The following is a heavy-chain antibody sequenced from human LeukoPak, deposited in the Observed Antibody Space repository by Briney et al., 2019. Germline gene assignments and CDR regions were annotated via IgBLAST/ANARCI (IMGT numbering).Heavy chain of an antibody. D-gene: IGHD2-15*01. CDR3: ARERYCSSGSCPNSNRYFDS. J-gene: IGHJ4*02. Sequence: SRGSLRLSCVTSRFPARDIYMCWVRDAPGEGGESVSDIYSEDNTYYADSVKGRFTISRDNSKNTLYLQMNSLRVEDTAVYYCARERYCSSGSCPNSNRYFDSWGQGTLVTVSS. V-gene: IGHV3-53*05. CDR1: RFPARDIY. CDR2: IYSEDNT.